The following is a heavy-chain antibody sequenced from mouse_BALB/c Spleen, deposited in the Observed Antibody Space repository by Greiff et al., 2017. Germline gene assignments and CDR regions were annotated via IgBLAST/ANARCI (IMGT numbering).Heavy chain of an antibody. Sequence: EVHLVQSGGGLVKPGGSLKLSCAASGFTFSSYAMSWVRQTPEKRLEWVASISSGGSTYYPERVKGRFTISRDNARNILYLQMSSLRSKDTAMYYGASGGGNYGWYAMDYWGQGTSVTVSS. D-gene: IGHD2-1*01. V-gene: IGHV5-6-5*01. CDR2: ISSGGST. J-gene: IGHJ4*01. CDR1: GFTFSSYA. CDR3: ASGGGNYGWYAMDY.